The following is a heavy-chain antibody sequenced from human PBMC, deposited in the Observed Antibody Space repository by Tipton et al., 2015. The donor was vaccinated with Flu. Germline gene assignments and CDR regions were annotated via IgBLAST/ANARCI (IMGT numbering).Heavy chain of an antibody. V-gene: IGHV4-4*02. D-gene: IGHD1-1*01. Sequence: TLSLTCGVSGGSLTSNKWWSWVRQFPGKGLEWIGEIYHTGSANYNPSLKGRVTMSVDKSTNQFSLKLSSVTAADTTVYYCARLIGTPPRYYFSYVIDVWGQGTTVTVSS. CDR1: GGSLTSNKW. CDR2: IYHTGSA. CDR3: ARLIGTPPRYYFSYVIDV. J-gene: IGHJ6*02.